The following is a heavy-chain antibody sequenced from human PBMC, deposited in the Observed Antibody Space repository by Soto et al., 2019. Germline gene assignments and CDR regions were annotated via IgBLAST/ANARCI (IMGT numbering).Heavy chain of an antibody. Sequence: ASVKVSCKAFGFIFNNYAISWGRQAPGQGLEWMGWISANSGNTNYAQKLQGRVTMTTDTSTSTAYMELRSLRSDDTAVYYCATAGNYDSSGRDFWGQGTLVTVSS. J-gene: IGHJ4*02. D-gene: IGHD3-22*01. CDR1: GFIFNNYA. CDR2: ISANSGNT. V-gene: IGHV1-18*04. CDR3: ATAGNYDSSGRDF.